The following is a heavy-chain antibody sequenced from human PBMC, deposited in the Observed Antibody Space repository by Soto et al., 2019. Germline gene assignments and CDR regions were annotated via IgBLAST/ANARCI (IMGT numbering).Heavy chain of an antibody. J-gene: IGHJ3*02. CDR3: TRDRSRVTDDAFDI. V-gene: IGHV3-49*03. CDR1: GVTFGDYG. D-gene: IGHD4-17*01. CDR2: IRSKAYGGTT. Sequence: SLRLSCTPSGVTFGDYGMSGFRQAPGKGLEWVGFIRSKAYGGTTEYAASVKGRFTISGDDSKSIAYLQMNSLKTEDTAVYYCTRDRSRVTDDAFDIWGQGTMVTVSS.